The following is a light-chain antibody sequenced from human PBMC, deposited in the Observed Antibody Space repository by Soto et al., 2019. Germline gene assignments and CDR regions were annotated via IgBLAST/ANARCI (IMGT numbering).Light chain of an antibody. CDR2: GAS. V-gene: IGKV3-20*01. Sequence: EIVLTQSPGTLSSSPGEGATLSCRASQSVRSGALAWYQQKPGQAPRLLIYGASSRATDIPDRFSGSGSGTHFTLTISRLEPEDFAVYYCHQYADSPHTFGQGTKLEIK. CDR3: HQYADSPHT. CDR1: QSVRSGA. J-gene: IGKJ2*01.